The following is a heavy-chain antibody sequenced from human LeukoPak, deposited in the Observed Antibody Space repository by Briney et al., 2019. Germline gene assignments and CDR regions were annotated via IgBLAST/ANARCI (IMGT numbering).Heavy chain of an antibody. Sequence: GGSLRLSCAASGFTFSSYGMSWVRQAPGKGLEWVSVIYSGGSTYYADSVKGRFTISRDNSKNTLYLQMNSLRAEDTAVYYCARVLTVAGPAFDIWGQGTMVTVSS. CDR3: ARVLTVAGPAFDI. V-gene: IGHV3-66*01. CDR1: GFTFSSYG. D-gene: IGHD6-19*01. J-gene: IGHJ3*02. CDR2: IYSGGST.